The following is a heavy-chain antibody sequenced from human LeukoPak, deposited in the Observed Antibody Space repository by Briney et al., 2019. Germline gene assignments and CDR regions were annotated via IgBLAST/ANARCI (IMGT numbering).Heavy chain of an antibody. V-gene: IGHV3-53*01. CDR2: IYSGGST. Sequence: GGSLRLSCAASGFTVSSNYMSWVRQAPGKGLEWVSVIYSGGSTYYADSVKGRFTISRDNAKNSLYLQMNSLRAEDTAVYYCASGYYDSIWGPEYYFDYWGQGTLVTVSS. J-gene: IGHJ4*02. D-gene: IGHD3-22*01. CDR3: ASGYYDSIWGPEYYFDY. CDR1: GFTVSSNY.